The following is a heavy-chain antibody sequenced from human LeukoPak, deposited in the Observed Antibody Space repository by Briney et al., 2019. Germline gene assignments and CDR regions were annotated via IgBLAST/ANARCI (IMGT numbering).Heavy chain of an antibody. V-gene: IGHV3-23*01. CDR3: ARVCVHGNASGMRCY. J-gene: IGHJ4*02. CDR2: ISDRWT. D-gene: IGHD2-2*01. CDR1: EFTFSTYA. Sequence: PGGSLRLSCGASEFTFSTYALNWVRQAPGKGLEWVSTISDRWTNYADSVKGRFTISRDDPQNTLFLQMNSLRVEDTAIYYCARVCVHGNASGMRCYWGQGTLVTVSS.